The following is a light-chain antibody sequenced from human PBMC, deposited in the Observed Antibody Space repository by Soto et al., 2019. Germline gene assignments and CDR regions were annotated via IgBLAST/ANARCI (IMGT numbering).Light chain of an antibody. CDR3: QQRSNWPLT. CDR1: QGVSSF. CDR2: DAS. V-gene: IGKV3-11*01. Sequence: EIVLTQSPGTLCLSPGERATLSCRASQGVSSFLAWYQQKPGQAPRLLIYDASNRATGIPARFSGSGSGTDLTLTISSLEPEDFAVYYCQQRSNWPLTFGGGTKVEIK. J-gene: IGKJ4*01.